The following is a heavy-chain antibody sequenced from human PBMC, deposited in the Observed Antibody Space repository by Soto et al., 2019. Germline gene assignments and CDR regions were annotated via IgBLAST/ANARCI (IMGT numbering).Heavy chain of an antibody. D-gene: IGHD2-21*01. CDR2: ISYDGSKK. Sequence: QVQLVESGGGVVQAGRSLRLSCAASGFTFSSCGMHWVRQAPGKGLEWVAVISYDGSKKFYADAVKGRFTISRDNSKNTLYLQMNSLRTEDTAVYYCAKGVMAVFSHFDDWGQGTLVTISS. CDR3: AKGVMAVFSHFDD. V-gene: IGHV3-30*18. CDR1: GFTFSSCG. J-gene: IGHJ4*02.